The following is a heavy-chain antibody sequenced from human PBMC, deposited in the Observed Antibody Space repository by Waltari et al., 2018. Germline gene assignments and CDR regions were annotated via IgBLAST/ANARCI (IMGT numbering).Heavy chain of an antibody. Sequence: EVQLVESGGGLVHPGGSLRLSCEASGFTFSTFWVHWVRQVPGKGLVWVSRIKSDGSATSDADSVKGRFTISRDNAKNTVYLQMNSLRVEDTAVYHCASDVHSGRYGWFDPWGQGTLVTVSS. CDR3: ASDVHSGRYGWFDP. D-gene: IGHD1-26*01. CDR2: IKSDGSAT. J-gene: IGHJ5*02. V-gene: IGHV3-74*01. CDR1: GFTFSTFW.